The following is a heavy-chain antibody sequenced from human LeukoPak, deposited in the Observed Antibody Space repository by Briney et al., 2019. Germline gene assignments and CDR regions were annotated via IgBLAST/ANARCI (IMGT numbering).Heavy chain of an antibody. CDR1: GYSFTSYW. CDR3: ARLGDFWSGSHYFDY. D-gene: IGHD3-3*01. CDR2: IYPGDSDT. J-gene: IGHJ4*02. V-gene: IGHV5-51*01. Sequence: GESLKISCKGSGYSFTSYWIGWVRQMPGKGLEWMGIIYPGDSDTRYSPSFQGQVTISADKSISTAYLQWSSLKASDTAMYYCARLGDFWSGSHYFDYWGQGTLVTVSS.